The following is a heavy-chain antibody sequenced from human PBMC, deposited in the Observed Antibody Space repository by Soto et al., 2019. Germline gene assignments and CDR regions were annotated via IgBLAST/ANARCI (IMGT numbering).Heavy chain of an antibody. D-gene: IGHD3-3*01. CDR1: GGSISSSNW. Sequence: SETLSLTCAVSGGSISSSNWWSWVRQPPGKGLEWIGEIYHSGSTNYNPSLKSRVTISVDKSKNQFSLKLSSVTAADTAVYYCARAIFGVVGPLDYWGQGTLVTVSS. V-gene: IGHV4-4*02. CDR2: IYHSGST. CDR3: ARAIFGVVGPLDY. J-gene: IGHJ4*02.